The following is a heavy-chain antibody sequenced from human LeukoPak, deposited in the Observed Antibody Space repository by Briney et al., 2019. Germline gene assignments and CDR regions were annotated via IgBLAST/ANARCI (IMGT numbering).Heavy chain of an antibody. CDR3: ARGGSSVVVY. V-gene: IGHV1-2*02. Sequence: ASVKVSCKASGYTFTSYDINWVRQAPGQGLEWMGWINPNSGGTNYAQKFQGRVTMTRDTSISTAYMELSRLRSDDTAVYYCARGGSSVVVYWGQGTLVTVSS. D-gene: IGHD5/OR15-5a*01. J-gene: IGHJ4*02. CDR2: INPNSGGT. CDR1: GYTFTSYD.